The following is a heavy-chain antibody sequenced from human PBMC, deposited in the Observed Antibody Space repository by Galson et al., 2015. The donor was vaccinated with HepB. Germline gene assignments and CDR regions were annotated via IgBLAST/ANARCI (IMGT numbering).Heavy chain of an antibody. Sequence: SVKVSCKASGGTFSSYTISWVRQAPGQGFEWMGRIIPILGIANYAQKFQGRVTITADKSTSTAYMELSSLRSEDTAVYYCASSAHIAAAGGYYFDYWGQGTLVTVSS. J-gene: IGHJ4*02. V-gene: IGHV1-69*02. CDR3: ASSAHIAAAGGYYFDY. D-gene: IGHD6-13*01. CDR2: IIPILGIA. CDR1: GGTFSSYT.